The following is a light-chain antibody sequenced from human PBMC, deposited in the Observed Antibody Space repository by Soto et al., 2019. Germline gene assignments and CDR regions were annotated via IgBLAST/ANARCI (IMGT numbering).Light chain of an antibody. CDR2: EVR. V-gene: IGLV2-14*01. CDR1: MRDIGAYNL. J-gene: IGLJ1*01. Sequence: QSALTQPASVSGSPGQSITISCAGTMRDIGAYNLVSWYQQHPGKAPRLIFYEVRNRPSGVSNRFSGSKSGNTASLTISGLQAEDEADYYCSSYTSNNTQVFGTGTKLTVL. CDR3: SSYTSNNTQV.